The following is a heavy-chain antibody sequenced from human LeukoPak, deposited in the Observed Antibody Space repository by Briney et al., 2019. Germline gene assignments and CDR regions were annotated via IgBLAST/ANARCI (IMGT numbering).Heavy chain of an antibody. V-gene: IGHV4-34*01. J-gene: IGHJ4*02. Sequence: SETLSLTCAVYGGSFSGYYWSWIRRPPGKGLEWIGEINHSGSTNYNPSLKSRVTISVDTSKNQFSLKLSSVTAVDTAVYYCARVRHRRDGYNSDYWGQGTLVTVSS. D-gene: IGHD5-24*01. CDR3: ARVRHRRDGYNSDY. CDR2: INHSGST. CDR1: GGSFSGYY.